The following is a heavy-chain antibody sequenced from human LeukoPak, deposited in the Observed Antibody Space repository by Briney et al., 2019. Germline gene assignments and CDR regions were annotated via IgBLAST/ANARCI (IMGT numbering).Heavy chain of an antibody. CDR2: IYYSGST. CDR1: GGSISSSSYY. V-gene: IGHV4-39*07. CDR3: ARDHSSSWPQPYYYGMDV. Sequence: SETLSLTCTVSGGSISSSSYYWGWIRQPPGKGLEWIGSIYYSGSTYYNPSLKSRVTISVDTSKNQFSLKLSSVTAADTAVYYCARDHSSSWPQPYYYGMDVWGQGTTVTVTS. D-gene: IGHD6-13*01. J-gene: IGHJ6*02.